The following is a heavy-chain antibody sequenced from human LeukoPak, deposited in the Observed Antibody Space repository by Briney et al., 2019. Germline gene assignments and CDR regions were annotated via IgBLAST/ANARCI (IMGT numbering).Heavy chain of an antibody. Sequence: GESLKISCKGSGYSFTSYWNGWVRQMPGKGLEWMGIIYPGDSDTRYSPSFQGQVTISADRSISTAYLQWSSLKASDTAMYYCARTYIAARPGAYYYMDVWGKGTTVTVSS. CDR3: ARTYIAARPGAYYYMDV. V-gene: IGHV5-51*01. D-gene: IGHD6-6*01. CDR2: IYPGDSDT. CDR1: GYSFTSYW. J-gene: IGHJ6*03.